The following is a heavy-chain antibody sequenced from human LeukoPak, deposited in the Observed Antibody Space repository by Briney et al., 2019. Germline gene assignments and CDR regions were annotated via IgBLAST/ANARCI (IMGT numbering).Heavy chain of an antibody. CDR3: ARDPRTLCSGGSCDTTNAFDI. J-gene: IGHJ3*02. CDR2: IYYSGST. Sequence: PSETLSLTCTVSGGSISSYYWSWIRQPPGKGLEWIGYIYYSGSTNYNPSLKSRVTISVDTSKNQFSLKLSSVTAADTAVYYCARDPRTLCSGGSCDTTNAFDIWGQGTMATVSP. D-gene: IGHD2-15*01. V-gene: IGHV4-59*01. CDR1: GGSISSYY.